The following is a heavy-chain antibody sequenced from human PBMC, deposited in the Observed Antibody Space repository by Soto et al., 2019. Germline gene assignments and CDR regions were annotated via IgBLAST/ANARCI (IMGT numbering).Heavy chain of an antibody. V-gene: IGHV3-23*01. CDR2: ISGSGGRT. Sequence: EVQLLESGGGLVQPGGSLRLSCAASGFTFSSYAMTWVRQAPGKGLEWVSGISGSGGRTYDADSVKGRFTISRDKSKNTLYLQMNSLRGDDTAVYYCAKDQEVRSELEVRYLDPWGRGTLVTVSS. CDR1: GFTFSSYA. CDR3: AKDQEVRSELEVRYLDP. D-gene: IGHD1-1*01. J-gene: IGHJ2*01.